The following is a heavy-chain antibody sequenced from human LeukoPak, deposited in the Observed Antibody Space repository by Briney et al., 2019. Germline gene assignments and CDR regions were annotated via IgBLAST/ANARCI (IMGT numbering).Heavy chain of an antibody. CDR3: AKSLTRGRASSGYPH. J-gene: IGHJ4*02. CDR2: ISYDGSNK. Sequence: GGSLRLSCAASGFTFSSYAMHWVRQAPGKGLEWVAVISYDGSNKYYADSVKGRFTISRDNSKNTLYLQMNSLRAEDTAVYYCAKSLTRGRASSGYPHWGQGTLVTVSS. V-gene: IGHV3-30*04. D-gene: IGHD3-22*01. CDR1: GFTFSSYA.